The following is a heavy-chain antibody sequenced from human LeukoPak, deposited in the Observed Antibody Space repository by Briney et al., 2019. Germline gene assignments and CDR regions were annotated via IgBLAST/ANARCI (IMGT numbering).Heavy chain of an antibody. CDR1: GYSFTNYW. CDR3: ARQYCSGGTCYGDY. CDR2: IYPGDSGT. V-gene: IGHV5-51*01. J-gene: IGHJ4*02. Sequence: GESLKISCKGSGYSFTNYWIGWVRQMPGKGLEWMGIIYPGDSGTRYSPSFQGQVTISADKSISTAYLQWSSLKASDTAIYYCARQYCSGGTCYGDYWGQGTLVAVSP. D-gene: IGHD2-15*01.